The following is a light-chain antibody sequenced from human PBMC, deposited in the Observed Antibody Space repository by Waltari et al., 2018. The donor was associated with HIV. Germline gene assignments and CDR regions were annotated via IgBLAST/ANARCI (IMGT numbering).Light chain of an antibody. CDR3: ATWDHELDSWV. Sequence: QSVLTQPPSAPGTPGQRIILSCSGRSSNIGYDADYWYQQFPGTAPKLLIFNSNQRPSGVPDRFSASKSGTSASLAISGLQSDDEADYYCATWDHELDSWVFGGGTKLTVL. V-gene: IGLV1-44*01. CDR2: NSN. J-gene: IGLJ3*02. CDR1: SSNIGYDA.